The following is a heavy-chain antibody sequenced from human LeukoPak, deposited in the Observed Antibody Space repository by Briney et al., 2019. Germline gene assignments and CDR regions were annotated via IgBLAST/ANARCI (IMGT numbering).Heavy chain of an antibody. D-gene: IGHD3-22*01. CDR3: ASPYDSNAFDI. Sequence: GGSLRLSCAASGFTFSSYEMNWVRQAPGKGLEWVSYISSSGSTIYYADSVKGRFTISRDTSKNTLYLQMNTLRAEDTAVYYCASPYDSNAFDIWGQGTMVTVSS. J-gene: IGHJ3*02. CDR1: GFTFSSYE. CDR2: ISSSGSTI. V-gene: IGHV3-48*03.